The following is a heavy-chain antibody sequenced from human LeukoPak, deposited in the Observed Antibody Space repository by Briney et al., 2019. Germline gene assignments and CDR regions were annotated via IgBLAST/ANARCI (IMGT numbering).Heavy chain of an antibody. D-gene: IGHD5-18*01. Sequence: KSSETLSLTCAVYGGSFSGYYWSWIRQPPGKGLEWIGEINHSGSTNYNPSLKSRVTISVDTSKNQFSLKLSSVTAADTAVYYCARRYPGYSYGWNYWGQGTLVTVSS. V-gene: IGHV4-34*01. J-gene: IGHJ4*02. CDR1: GGSFSGYY. CDR2: INHSGST. CDR3: ARRYPGYSYGWNY.